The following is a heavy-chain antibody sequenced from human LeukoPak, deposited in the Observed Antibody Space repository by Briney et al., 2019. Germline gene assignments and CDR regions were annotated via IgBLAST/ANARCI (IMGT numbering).Heavy chain of an antibody. CDR3: AREDSYLEMATIHWVYYYYMDV. D-gene: IGHD5-24*01. V-gene: IGHV3-7*01. Sequence: PGGSLRLSCAASGFTFSSYWMSWVRQAPGKGLEWVANIKQDGSEKYYVDSVKGRFTISRDNAKNSLYLQMNSLRAEDTAVYYCAREDSYLEMATIHWVYYYYMDVWGKGTTVTVSS. CDR2: IKQDGSEK. J-gene: IGHJ6*03. CDR1: GFTFSSYW.